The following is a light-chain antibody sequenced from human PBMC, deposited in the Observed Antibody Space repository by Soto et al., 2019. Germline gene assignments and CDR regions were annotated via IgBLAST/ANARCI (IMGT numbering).Light chain of an antibody. CDR2: DAS. CDR1: QSVSSK. J-gene: IGKJ5*01. Sequence: EIVLTQSPGTLSLSPAERATLSCRASQSVSSKLAWYQQRPGQAPRLLIHDASHRAAGIPARFSGSVFGTDFTLTISSLEPADAAVYYGQQRSNWPTITFGQGTRLEIK. CDR3: QQRSNWPTIT. V-gene: IGKV3-11*01.